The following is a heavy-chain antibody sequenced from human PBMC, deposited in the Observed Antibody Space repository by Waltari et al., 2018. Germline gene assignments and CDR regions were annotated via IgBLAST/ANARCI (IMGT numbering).Heavy chain of an antibody. D-gene: IGHD2-2*02. J-gene: IGHJ4*02. CDR2: IYHRGRT. CDR1: GGSISSGGYS. Sequence: QLQLQESGSGLVKPSQTLSLTCAVSGGSISSGGYSWSWIRQPPGKGLEWIGYIYHRGRTYYHPSLKSRVTISVDRSKNQFSLKLSSVAAAETAVYYCALRGVYCSSTSCYTDPSFDYWGQGTLVTVSS. V-gene: IGHV4-30-2*01. CDR3: ALRGVYCSSTSCYTDPSFDY.